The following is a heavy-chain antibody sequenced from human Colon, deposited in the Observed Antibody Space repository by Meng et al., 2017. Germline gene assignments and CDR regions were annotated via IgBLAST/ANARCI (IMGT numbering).Heavy chain of an antibody. CDR1: GHSVIDGYSC. V-gene: IGHV4-61*01. CDR3: ARVNGDFDEAWFDP. CDR2: IYYTGHT. J-gene: IGHJ5*02. Sequence: PVSRRGPVAPSTHPPPTGTGSGHSVIDGYSCWSCIRQPPANGLELLGYIYYTGHTNYTPSLQNRVTSTLVTSNNPFSLKLTSMTAPDAAIYYCARVNGDFDEAWFDPWGQGTLVTVSS. D-gene: IGHD2-21*02.